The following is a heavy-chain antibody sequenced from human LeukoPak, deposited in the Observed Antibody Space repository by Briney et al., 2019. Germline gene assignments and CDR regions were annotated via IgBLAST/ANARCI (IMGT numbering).Heavy chain of an antibody. J-gene: IGHJ6*03. CDR2: ISWNSVSI. Sequence: HPGGSLRLSCAASGFTFDDYAMHWVRQAPGKGLEWVSGISWNSVSIVYADSVKGRFTISRDNAKNSLYLQMNSLRAEDMALYYCAKDGGRGEYYYYYMDVWGKGTTVTVSS. V-gene: IGHV3-9*03. D-gene: IGHD3-10*01. CDR1: GFTFDDYA. CDR3: AKDGGRGEYYYYYMDV.